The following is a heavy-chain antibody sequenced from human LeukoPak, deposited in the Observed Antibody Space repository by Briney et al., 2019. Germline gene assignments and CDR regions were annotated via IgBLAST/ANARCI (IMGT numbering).Heavy chain of an antibody. CDR1: GFTFSSYG. CDR2: IRYDGSNK. Sequence: GGSLRLSCAASGFTFSSYGMHWVRQAPGKGLEWVAFIRYDGSNKYYADPVKGRFTISRDNSKNTLYLQMNSLRAEDTAVYYCARAYCGGDCYNGAFDIWGQGTMVTVSS. V-gene: IGHV3-30*02. CDR3: ARAYCGGDCYNGAFDI. J-gene: IGHJ3*02. D-gene: IGHD2-21*02.